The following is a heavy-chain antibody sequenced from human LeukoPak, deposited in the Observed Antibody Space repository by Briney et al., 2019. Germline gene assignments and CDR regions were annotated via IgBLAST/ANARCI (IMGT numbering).Heavy chain of an antibody. J-gene: IGHJ4*02. V-gene: IGHV3-53*01. CDR1: GFTVSSNY. CDR2: IYSGGST. D-gene: IGHD4-11*01. Sequence: GGSLRLSCAASGFTVSSNYMSWVRQAPGKGLEWVSVIYSGGSTYYADSVKGRFTISRDNSKNTLYLQMNSLRAEDTAVYYCAREGVTTDFDYWGQGTLVTVSS. CDR3: AREGVTTDFDY.